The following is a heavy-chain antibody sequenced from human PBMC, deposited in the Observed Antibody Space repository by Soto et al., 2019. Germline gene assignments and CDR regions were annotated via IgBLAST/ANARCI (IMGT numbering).Heavy chain of an antibody. CDR3: VRGSCSSASCYTGDY. V-gene: IGHV4-59*01. Sequence: LETLSLTCTVSNASISSYYWSWIRQPPGKGLEWIGYIYFTGSTNYNPSIKSRVTISVDTSKNHFSLKLSSVTAGDTAVYYCVRGSCSSASCYTGDYWGQGILVTVSS. CDR1: NASISSYY. D-gene: IGHD2-2*02. CDR2: IYFTGST. J-gene: IGHJ4*02.